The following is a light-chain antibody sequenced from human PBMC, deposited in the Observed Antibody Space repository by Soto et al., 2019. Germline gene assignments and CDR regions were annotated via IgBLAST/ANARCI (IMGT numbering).Light chain of an antibody. CDR1: QSISIW. CDR3: QQYNTYEWT. CDR2: KAS. Sequence: DIQMTQSPSTLSASVGDRVTITCRASQSISIWLAWYQQKPGKAPKPLIYKASNLESGVSSRFSGSGSGTEFTLTISSLQPDDFATYYCQQYNTYEWTFGQGTKVEIK. V-gene: IGKV1-5*03. J-gene: IGKJ1*01.